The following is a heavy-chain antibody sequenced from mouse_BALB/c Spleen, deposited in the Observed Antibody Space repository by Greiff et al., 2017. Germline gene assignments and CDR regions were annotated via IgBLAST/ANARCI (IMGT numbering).Heavy chain of an antibody. CDR1: GFTFSSYG. Sequence: EVKLMESGGDLVKPGGSLKLSCAASGFTFSSYGMSWVRQTPDKRLEWVATISSGGSYTHYPDSVKGRFTIFRDNAKNTLYLQMSSLKSEDTAMYYCARHANGYAMDYWGQGTSVTVSS. J-gene: IGHJ4*01. D-gene: IGHD4-1*01. V-gene: IGHV5-6*01. CDR2: ISSGGSYT. CDR3: ARHANGYAMDY.